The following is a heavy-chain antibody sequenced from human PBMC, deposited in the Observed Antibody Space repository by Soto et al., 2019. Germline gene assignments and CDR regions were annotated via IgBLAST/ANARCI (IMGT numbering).Heavy chain of an antibody. CDR3: ARDRSTYGGGGTGEVKENWFDP. V-gene: IGHV4-59*01. CDR2: AYYSGDT. D-gene: IGHD2-8*01. Sequence: ASETLSLTCSVSGGSISRYYWRWIRQPPGKGLEWIGYAYYSGDTGYNPSLKSRFPMAVDTSKSQVSLKLSSVTAADTAVYYCARDRSTYGGGGTGEVKENWFDPWGQGALVTVSS. J-gene: IGHJ5*02. CDR1: GGSISRYY.